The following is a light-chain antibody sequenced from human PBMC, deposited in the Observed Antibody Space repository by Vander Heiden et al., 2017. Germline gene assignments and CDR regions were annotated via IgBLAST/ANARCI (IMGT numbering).Light chain of an antibody. Sequence: SYELTQPPSVSVSPAQTARITCSGDALPKQYAYWYQQKPGQAPVLVIYKDRERPSGIPERFSGSSSGTTVTLTISGVQAEDEADYYCQSADSSGGVFGGGTKLTVL. CDR2: KDR. CDR1: ALPKQY. V-gene: IGLV3-25*03. J-gene: IGLJ3*02. CDR3: QSADSSGGV.